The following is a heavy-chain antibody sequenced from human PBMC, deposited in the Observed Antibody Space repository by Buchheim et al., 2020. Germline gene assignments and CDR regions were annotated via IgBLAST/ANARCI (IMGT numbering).Heavy chain of an antibody. V-gene: IGHV1-2*02. CDR2: INPNSGGT. CDR3: ARESEATVTTGSWFDP. CDR1: GYTFTGYY. Sequence: QVQLVQSGAEVKKPGASVKVSCKASGYTFTGYYMHWVRQAPGQGLEWMGWINPNSGGTSYAQKFQGRVTMTRDTSISTAYMELSRLRSDDTALYYCARESEATVTTGSWFDPWGQGTL. D-gene: IGHD4-17*01. J-gene: IGHJ5*02.